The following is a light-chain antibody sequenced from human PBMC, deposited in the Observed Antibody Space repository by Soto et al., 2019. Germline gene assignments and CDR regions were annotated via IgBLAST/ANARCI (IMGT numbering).Light chain of an antibody. CDR1: QGISSA. CDR3: QQFNSYPPLT. J-gene: IGKJ4*01. Sequence: AIQLTQSPSSLSASVGDRVTITCRASQGISSALAWYQQKPGKAPKLLIYDASSLESGVPSRFSGSGSGTDFTLTISSLQPVDFATYYCQQFNSYPPLTFGGGTKVDIK. V-gene: IGKV1-13*02. CDR2: DAS.